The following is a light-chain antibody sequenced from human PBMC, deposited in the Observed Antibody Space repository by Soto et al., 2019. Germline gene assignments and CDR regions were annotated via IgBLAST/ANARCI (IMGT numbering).Light chain of an antibody. Sequence: DVQMTQSPSTLSASVGDRVTITCRASQSISSWLAWYQQKPGKAPKLLIYDASSLERGVPSRFSGSGSGTEFTLSISSLQPDDFATYYCQQYSDYLTFGQGTKLEIK. CDR2: DAS. CDR1: QSISSW. J-gene: IGKJ2*01. CDR3: QQYSDYLT. V-gene: IGKV1-5*01.